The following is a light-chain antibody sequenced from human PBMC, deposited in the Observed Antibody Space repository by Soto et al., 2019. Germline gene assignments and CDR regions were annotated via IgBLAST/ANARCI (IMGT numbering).Light chain of an antibody. CDR2: GAS. CDR3: QQRSNWPT. Sequence: EIVMTQYPATLSVSPGERATLSCRASQSVSSNLAWYQQKPGQAPRLLIYGASSRATGIPDRFSGSGSGTDFTLTISRLEPEDFAVYYCQQRSNWPTFGQGTRLEIK. CDR1: QSVSSN. J-gene: IGKJ5*01. V-gene: IGKV3D-20*02.